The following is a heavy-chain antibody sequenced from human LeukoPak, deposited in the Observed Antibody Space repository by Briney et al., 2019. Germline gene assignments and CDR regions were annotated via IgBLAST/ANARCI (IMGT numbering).Heavy chain of an antibody. J-gene: IGHJ4*02. CDR2: IYYSGST. CDR1: GGSISSYY. CDR3: ARADSSSWFD. D-gene: IGHD6-13*01. V-gene: IGHV4-59*01. Sequence: SETLSLTCIVSGGSISSYYWSWIRQPPGKGLEWIGYIYYSGSTNYNPSLKSRVTISADTSKNQFSLKLSSVTAADTAVYYCARADSSSWFDWGQGTLVTVSS.